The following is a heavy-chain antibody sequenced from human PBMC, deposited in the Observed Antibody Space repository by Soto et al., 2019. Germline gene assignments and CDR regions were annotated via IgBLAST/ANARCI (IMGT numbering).Heavy chain of an antibody. CDR3: ARGGAGYNFGAVY. Sequence: SLTVSCKASGGGTVRSYRTTCVQQAPGQGLEWMGGIIPKLGSANYAQNFQGRVTVTADESTNTVYMELRSLRSDDTAVYYCARGGAGYNFGAVYWGQGTPVTVSS. CDR1: GGGTVRSYR. D-gene: IGHD5-12*01. J-gene: IGHJ4*02. CDR2: IIPKLGSA. V-gene: IGHV1-69*13.